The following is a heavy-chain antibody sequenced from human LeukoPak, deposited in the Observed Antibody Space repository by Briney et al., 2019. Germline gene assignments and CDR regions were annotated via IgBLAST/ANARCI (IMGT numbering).Heavy chain of an antibody. CDR1: GFTFSNYA. D-gene: IGHD2-8*02. Sequence: PGGSLRLSCEASGFTFSNYAMSWVRQAPGKGLEWVSAISDSGNAAYSADSVQGRFTISRDNSKNAVFLQMNSLRVADTAVYYCARIPPRSGGSEHTNHIDYWGRGTLVTVSS. CDR3: ARIPPRSGGSEHTNHIDY. J-gene: IGHJ4*02. CDR2: ISDSGNAA. V-gene: IGHV3-23*01.